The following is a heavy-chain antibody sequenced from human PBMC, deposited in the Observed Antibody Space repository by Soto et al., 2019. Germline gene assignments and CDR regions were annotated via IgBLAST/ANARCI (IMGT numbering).Heavy chain of an antibody. CDR3: ARDLRHMYYYYGMDV. Sequence: SLKVSCKASGYTFTGYYMHWVRQAPGQGLEWMGWINPNSGGTNYAQKFQGRVTMTRDTSISTAYMELSRLRSDDTAVYYCARDLRHMYYYYGMDVWGQGTTVTVSS. J-gene: IGHJ6*02. CDR2: INPNSGGT. CDR1: GYTFTGYY. V-gene: IGHV1-2*02. D-gene: IGHD2-21*01.